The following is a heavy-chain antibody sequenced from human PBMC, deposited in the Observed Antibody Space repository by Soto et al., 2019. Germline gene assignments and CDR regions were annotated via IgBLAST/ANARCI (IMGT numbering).Heavy chain of an antibody. CDR1: GGSISSSSYY. CDR2: IYYSGST. J-gene: IGHJ4*02. D-gene: IGHD4-17*01. V-gene: IGHV4-39*01. Sequence: LSLTCTVSGGSISSSSYYWGWIRQPPGKGLEWIGSIYYSGSTYYNPSLKSRVTISVDTSKNQFSLKLSSVTAADTAVYYCARTLRLFDYWGQGTLVTVSS. CDR3: ARTLRLFDY.